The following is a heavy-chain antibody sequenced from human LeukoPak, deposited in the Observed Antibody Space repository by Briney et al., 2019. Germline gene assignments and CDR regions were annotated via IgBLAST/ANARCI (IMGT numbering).Heavy chain of an antibody. D-gene: IGHD5-12*01. V-gene: IGHV3-74*01. CDR2: IKSDGSSP. Sequence: GGSLRLSCAASGFTFSSYWMHWVRQAPGKGLVWVSRIKSDGSSPTYADSVKGRFTISRDNAKNTLYLQMNSLRAEDTAVYYCARDWDSGFDPFDYWGQGTLVTVSS. CDR1: GFTFSSYW. J-gene: IGHJ4*02. CDR3: ARDWDSGFDPFDY.